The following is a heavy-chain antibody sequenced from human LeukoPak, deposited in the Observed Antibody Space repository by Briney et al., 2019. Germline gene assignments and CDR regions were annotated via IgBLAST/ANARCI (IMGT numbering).Heavy chain of an antibody. CDR1: GFAVSDYT. CDR2: ISRSQTYI. Sequence: GGSLRLSCAASGFAVSDYTMNWVRQAPGKGLEWISSISRSQTYIYYADSVKGRFTISRDNAKNSLFLQMNSLRAEDTALYYCAKAQGFSTVTYFDYWGQGTLVTASS. J-gene: IGHJ4*02. D-gene: IGHD4-17*01. V-gene: IGHV3-21*04. CDR3: AKAQGFSTVTYFDY.